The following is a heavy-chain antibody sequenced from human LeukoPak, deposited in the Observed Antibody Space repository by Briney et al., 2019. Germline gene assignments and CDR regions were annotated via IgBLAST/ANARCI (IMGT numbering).Heavy chain of an antibody. J-gene: IGHJ4*02. D-gene: IGHD6-6*01. V-gene: IGHV4-59*12. CDR2: IHYSGST. CDR1: GGSISSYY. CDR3: ARGEGYSSSPFDY. Sequence: SETLSLTCTVSGGSISSYYWSWIRQPPGKGLEWIGYIHYSGSTNYNPSLKSRVTISVDTSKNQFSLKLSSVTAADTAVYYCARGEGYSSSPFDYWGQGTLVTVSS.